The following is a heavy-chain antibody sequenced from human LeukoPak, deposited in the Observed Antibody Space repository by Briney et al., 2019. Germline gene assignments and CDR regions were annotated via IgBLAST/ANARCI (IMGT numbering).Heavy chain of an antibody. V-gene: IGHV4-39*01. D-gene: IGHD1-26*01. CDR1: GGSISSSSYY. CDR3: ATMYSGSYFDY. Sequence: SETLSLTCTVSGGSISSSSYYWGWIRQPPGKGLEWIGGIYYSGSTYYNPSLKSRVTISVDTSKNQSSLKLSSVTAADTAVYYCATMYSGSYFDYWGQRTLVTVSS. CDR2: IYYSGST. J-gene: IGHJ4*02.